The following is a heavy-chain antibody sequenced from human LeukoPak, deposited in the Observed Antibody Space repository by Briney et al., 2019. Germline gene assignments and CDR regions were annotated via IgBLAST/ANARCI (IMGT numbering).Heavy chain of an antibody. CDR1: GFTFNTYG. V-gene: IGHV3-23*01. CDR2: ISGSGGAT. Sequence: GSLRLSCAASGFTFNTYGMSWVRQAPGKGLEWVSGISGSGGATYYADSVKGRFTISRDNSKNTLYLQMNSLRAEDTAVYYCAKGRRIVGATTFDYWGQGTLVTVSS. J-gene: IGHJ4*02. CDR3: AKGRRIVGATTFDY. D-gene: IGHD1-26*01.